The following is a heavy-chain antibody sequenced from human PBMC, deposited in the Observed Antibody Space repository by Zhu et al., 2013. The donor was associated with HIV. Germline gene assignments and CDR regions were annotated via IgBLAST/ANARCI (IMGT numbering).Heavy chain of an antibody. CDR3: ARICSRLPAVTHAFDI. CDR1: GGSISGYY. V-gene: IGHV4-59*12. CDR2: TFYSGTV. Sequence: VQLQESGPGLVKPSETLSLTCTVSGGSISGYYWSWIRQSPGKALEWIGYTFYSGTVNYKPSLMSRVSISVDTSKNQFSLKLSSVTAADTAVYYCARICSRLPAVTHAFDIWGQGTMVTVSS. D-gene: IGHD2-15*01. J-gene: IGHJ3*02.